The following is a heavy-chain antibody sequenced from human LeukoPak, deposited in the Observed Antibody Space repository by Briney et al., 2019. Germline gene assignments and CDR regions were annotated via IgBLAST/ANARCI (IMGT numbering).Heavy chain of an antibody. V-gene: IGHV4-59*12. D-gene: IGHD3-10*01. CDR3: ASAPPLWFGDTFDY. J-gene: IGHJ4*02. CDR2: IYYSGST. Sequence: SETLSLTCTVSGGSISSYYWSWIRQPPGKGLEWIGYIYYSGSTNYNPSLKSRVTISVDTSKNQFSLRLTSVTAADTAVYYCASAPPLWFGDTFDYWGQGSLVTVSS. CDR1: GGSISSYY.